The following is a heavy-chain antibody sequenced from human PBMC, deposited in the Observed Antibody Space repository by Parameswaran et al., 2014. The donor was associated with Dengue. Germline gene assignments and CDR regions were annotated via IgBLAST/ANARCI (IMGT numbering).Heavy chain of an antibody. CDR2: IYYSGST. Sequence: VRQAPGKGLEWIGYIYYSGSTYYNPSLKSRVTISVDTSKNQFSLKLSSVTAADTAVYYCATQYCSSTSCYTDAFDIWGQGTMGTVSS. D-gene: IGHD2-2*02. V-gene: IGHV4-30-4*01. J-gene: IGHJ3*02. CDR3: ATQYCSSTSCYTDAFDI.